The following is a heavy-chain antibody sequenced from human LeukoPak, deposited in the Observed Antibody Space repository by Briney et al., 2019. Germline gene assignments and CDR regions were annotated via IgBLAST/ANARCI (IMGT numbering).Heavy chain of an antibody. CDR2: IYYRGST. Sequence: PSETLSLTCTVSGGSISSSSYYWGWIRQPPGKGREWIGRIYYRGSTYYNPARKSRVTISGDTSKNQFYLKLSSVTAADTAVYYCARLEGSGWRYYYYYGMDVWGQGTTVTVSS. V-gene: IGHV4-39*01. D-gene: IGHD6-19*01. J-gene: IGHJ6*02. CDR1: GGSISSSSYY. CDR3: ARLEGSGWRYYYYYGMDV.